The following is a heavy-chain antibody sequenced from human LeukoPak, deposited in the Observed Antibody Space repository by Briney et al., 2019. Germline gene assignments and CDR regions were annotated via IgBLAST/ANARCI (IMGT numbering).Heavy chain of an antibody. D-gene: IGHD4-17*01. CDR2: IKQDGSEK. CDR1: GFTFSSYW. V-gene: IGHV3-7*03. Sequence: GGSLRLSCAASGFTFSSYWMSWVRQAPGKGLEWVANIKQDGSEKYYVDSVKGRFTVSRDNAKNSLYLQMNSLRAEDTAVYYCARDRYGALFDYWGQGTLVTVSS. CDR3: ARDRYGALFDY. J-gene: IGHJ4*02.